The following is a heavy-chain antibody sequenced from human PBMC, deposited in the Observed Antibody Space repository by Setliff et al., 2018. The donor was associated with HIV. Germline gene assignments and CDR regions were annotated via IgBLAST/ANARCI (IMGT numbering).Heavy chain of an antibody. CDR2: IKEDGSEN. CDR1: GFTFSNYC. Sequence: SCRASGFTFSNYCMSWVRQAPGKGLEWVATIKEDGSENYYVDSVKGRFTISRDNAKNTLSLQMNTLRAEDTAVYYCARPPTRYNNGWFERGGFDYWGQGTLVTVSS. V-gene: IGHV3-7*01. CDR3: ARPPTRYNNGWFERGGFDY. D-gene: IGHD6-19*01. J-gene: IGHJ4*02.